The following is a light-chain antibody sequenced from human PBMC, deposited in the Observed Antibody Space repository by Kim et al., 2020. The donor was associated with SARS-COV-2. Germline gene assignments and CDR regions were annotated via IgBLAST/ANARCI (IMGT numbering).Light chain of an antibody. CDR3: QHYKTYFYT. J-gene: IGKJ2*01. CDR1: ESLSNW. CDR2: DAS. V-gene: IGKV1-5*01. Sequence: DIQMTQSPSTLSASVGDTVIITCRASESLSNWLAWYQQRPGKAPKLLISDASNLESGVPSRFSGRGYGTEFTLTISSLQPDDFATYYCQHYKTYFYTFGQGTKLE.